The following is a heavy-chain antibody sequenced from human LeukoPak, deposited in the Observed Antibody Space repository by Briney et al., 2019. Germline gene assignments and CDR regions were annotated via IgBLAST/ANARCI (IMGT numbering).Heavy chain of an antibody. CDR3: AKDFSSSWTTRLDY. Sequence: GGSLGLSCVASGFTFSSYSMPWVRQAPGKGLEWVAVISYDGTNKFYADSVKGRFTISRDNSKNTLFVQMKSLRAEDTAEYYCAKDFSSSWTTRLDYWGQGTLVTVSS. D-gene: IGHD6-13*01. J-gene: IGHJ4*02. V-gene: IGHV3-30-3*01. CDR1: GFTFSSYS. CDR2: ISYDGTNK.